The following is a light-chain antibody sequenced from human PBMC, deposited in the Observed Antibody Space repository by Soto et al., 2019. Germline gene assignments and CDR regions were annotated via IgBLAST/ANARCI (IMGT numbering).Light chain of an antibody. Sequence: QSALTQPASVSGSPGQSITISCTGTSSDVGGYNYVSWYQQHPGKAPKLMICDVSNRPSGVSNRFSGSKSGNTASLTISGLHAEDEADYYCSSYTSSSTLVFGGGTKLTVL. V-gene: IGLV2-14*01. CDR1: SSDVGGYNY. CDR2: DVS. J-gene: IGLJ2*01. CDR3: SSYTSSSTLV.